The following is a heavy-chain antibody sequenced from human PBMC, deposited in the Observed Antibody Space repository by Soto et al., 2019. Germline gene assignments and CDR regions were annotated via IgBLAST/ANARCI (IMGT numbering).Heavy chain of an antibody. CDR1: GFTFTSSA. CDR2: IVVGSGNT. Sequence: CKASGFTFTSSAVQWVRQARGQRLEWIGWIVVGSGNTNYAQKFQERVTITRDMSTSTAYMELSSLRSEDTAVYYCAADGKVVGLYYYGMDVWGQGTTVTVSS. V-gene: IGHV1-58*01. J-gene: IGHJ6*02. CDR3: AADGKVVGLYYYGMDV. D-gene: IGHD3-22*01.